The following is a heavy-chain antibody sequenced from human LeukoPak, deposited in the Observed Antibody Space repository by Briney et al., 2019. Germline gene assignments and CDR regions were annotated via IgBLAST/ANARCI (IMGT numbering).Heavy chain of an antibody. J-gene: IGHJ4*02. CDR3: ARAPKEGYFDY. CDR2: INPNSGGT. Sequence: ASVKVSCKASGYTFTGYYMHWVRQAPGQGLEWMGWINPNSGGTNYAQNFQGRVTMTRNTSITTAYMELTRLRYDDTAVYYCARAPKEGYFDYWGQGTLVTVSS. V-gene: IGHV1-2*02. CDR1: GYTFTGYY.